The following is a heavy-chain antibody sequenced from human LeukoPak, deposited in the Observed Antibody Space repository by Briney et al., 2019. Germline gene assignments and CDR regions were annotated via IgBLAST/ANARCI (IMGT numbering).Heavy chain of an antibody. CDR2: ISGSGGST. J-gene: IGHJ4*02. V-gene: IGHV3-23*01. D-gene: IGHD6-19*01. CDR1: GFPFSDYA. CDR3: AKATGYSSAWYLQPDY. Sequence: GGSLRLSCAASGFPFSDYAMGWVRQAPGKGLEWVSAISGSGGSTYYADPVKGRFTISRDNSKNILYLQMNSLRAEDTAVYYCAKATGYSSAWYLQPDYWGQGTLVTVSS.